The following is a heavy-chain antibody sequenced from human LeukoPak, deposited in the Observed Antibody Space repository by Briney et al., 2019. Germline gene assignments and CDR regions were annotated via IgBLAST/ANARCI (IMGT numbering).Heavy chain of an antibody. V-gene: IGHV1-18*01. CDR2: ISAYNGNT. J-gene: IGHJ4*02. Sequence: GASVKVSCKASGYTFITYGISWVRQAPGQGLEWMGWISAYNGNTNYAQKLQGRVTMTTDTSTSTAYMELRSLRSDDTAVYYCARDLRISRYNWNYAPQLAYWGQGTLDTVSS. CDR3: ARDLRISRYNWNYAPQLAY. CDR1: GYTFITYG. D-gene: IGHD1-7*01.